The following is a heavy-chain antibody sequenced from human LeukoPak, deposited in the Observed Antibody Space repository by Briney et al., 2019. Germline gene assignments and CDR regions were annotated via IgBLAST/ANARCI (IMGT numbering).Heavy chain of an antibody. Sequence: PSETLSLTCAVYGGSFSGYYWSWIRQSPGKGLEWIGERHHSGNSDYNPSLKSRVTISLDTSKNQFSLMLSSVTAADTAVYYCAGARGVIIDYWGQGTLVTVSS. CDR2: RHHSGNS. V-gene: IGHV4-34*01. CDR1: GGSFSGYY. J-gene: IGHJ4*02. D-gene: IGHD3-10*01. CDR3: AGARGVIIDY.